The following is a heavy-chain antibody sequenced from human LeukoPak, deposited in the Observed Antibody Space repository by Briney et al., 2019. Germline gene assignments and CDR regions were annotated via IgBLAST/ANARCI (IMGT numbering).Heavy chain of an antibody. D-gene: IGHD6-13*01. Sequence: SETLSLTCAVYGGSFSGYYWSWIRQPPGKGLEWIGEINHSGSTNYNPSLKSRVTISVDTSKNQFSLKLSSVTAADTAVYYCARAKIAGIYYYCGMDVWGQGTTVTVSS. V-gene: IGHV4-34*01. CDR1: GGSFSGYY. J-gene: IGHJ6*02. CDR3: ARAKIAGIYYYCGMDV. CDR2: INHSGST.